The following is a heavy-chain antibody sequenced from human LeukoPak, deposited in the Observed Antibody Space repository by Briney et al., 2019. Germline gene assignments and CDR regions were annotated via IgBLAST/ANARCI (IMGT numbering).Heavy chain of an antibody. V-gene: IGHV4-59*08. D-gene: IGHD3-3*01. CDR1: GGSISHYY. CDR2: IYYSGST. Sequence: SETLSLTCTVSGGSISHYYWSWIRQPPGKGLEWIGYIYYSGSTNYNPSLKSRVTISVDTSNNQFSLKLSSVTAADTAVYYCARHYDEITIFGVVINYYGMHVWGQGTTVTVSS. J-gene: IGHJ6*02. CDR3: ARHYDEITIFGVVINYYGMHV.